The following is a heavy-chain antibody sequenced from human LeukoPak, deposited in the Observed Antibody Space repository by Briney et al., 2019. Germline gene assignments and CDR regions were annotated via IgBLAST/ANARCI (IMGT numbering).Heavy chain of an antibody. V-gene: IGHV3-23*01. Sequence: GGSLRLSCAASGFTFSTYAMAWARQAPGKGLEWASGISGSGGATYIADSVKGRFTISRDNSADTLYMQMSRLRVEDTATYYCAKHRTGTPYGLDVWGQGTTVTVSS. CDR3: AKHRTGTPYGLDV. J-gene: IGHJ6*02. CDR2: ISGSGGAT. CDR1: GFTFSTYA. D-gene: IGHD2-15*01.